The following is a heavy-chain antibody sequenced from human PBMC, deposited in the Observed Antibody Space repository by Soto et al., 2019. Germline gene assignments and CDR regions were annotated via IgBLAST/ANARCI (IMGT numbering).Heavy chain of an antibody. D-gene: IGHD3-16*01. J-gene: IGHJ6*02. CDR2: IYYSGST. Sequence: QVQLQESGPGLVKPSETLSLTCTVSGDSISTYYWSWIRQPPGKGLEWIGYIYYSGSTNYNPSLKRRATISVDTSKNQFSLKLSSVTAADTAVYYCARFRGGSPYGMDVWGQGTTVTVFS. CDR1: GDSISTYY. V-gene: IGHV4-59*01. CDR3: ARFRGGSPYGMDV.